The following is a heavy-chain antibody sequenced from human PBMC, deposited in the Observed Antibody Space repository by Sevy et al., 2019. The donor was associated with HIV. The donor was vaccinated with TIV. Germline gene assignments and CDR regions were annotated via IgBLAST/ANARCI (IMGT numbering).Heavy chain of an antibody. D-gene: IGHD6-13*01. V-gene: IGHV4-39*01. J-gene: IGHJ4*02. CDR2: IYYSGST. Sequence: SETLSLTCTVSGGSISSSSYYWGWIRQLPGKGLEWIRSIYYSGSTYYNPSLKSRVTISVDTSKDQFSLKLSSVTAADTAVYYCARRTSWYVDYWGQGTLVTVSS. CDR3: ARRTSWYVDY. CDR1: GGSISSSSYY.